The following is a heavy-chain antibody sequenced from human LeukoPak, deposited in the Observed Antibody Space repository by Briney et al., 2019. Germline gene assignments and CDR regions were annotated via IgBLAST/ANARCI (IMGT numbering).Heavy chain of an antibody. D-gene: IGHD5-12*01. J-gene: IGHJ4*02. Sequence: SETLSLTCTVSGGSISSYYWGWIRQPPGKGLEWIGSIYHSGSTYYNPSLKSRVTISVDTSKNQFSLKLSSVTAADTAVYYCARDGSGGAITWWGQGTLVTVSS. CDR1: GGSISSYY. CDR3: ARDGSGGAITW. V-gene: IGHV4-38-2*02. CDR2: IYHSGST.